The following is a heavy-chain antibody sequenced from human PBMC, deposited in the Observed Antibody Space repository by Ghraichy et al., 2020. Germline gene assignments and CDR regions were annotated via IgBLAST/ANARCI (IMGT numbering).Heavy chain of an antibody. CDR3: ARHMGTGSNFDS. CDR1: GGSISISDYY. Sequence: SQTLSLTCTVSGGSISISDYYWDWIRQPPGKGLEWIGNVYHTGRADYNPSLKSRVTISVDTSKKQFSLKLSSVTAADTAFYYCARHMGTGSNFDSWGQGTLVTVSS. V-gene: IGHV4-39*01. J-gene: IGHJ4*02. D-gene: IGHD1-14*01. CDR2: VYHTGRA.